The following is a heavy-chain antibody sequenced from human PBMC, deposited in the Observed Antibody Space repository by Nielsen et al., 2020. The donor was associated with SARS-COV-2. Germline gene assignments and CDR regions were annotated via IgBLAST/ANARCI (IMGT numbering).Heavy chain of an antibody. Sequence: GESLKISCAASGFTFSSYAMHWVRQAPGKGLEWVAVIWYDGSNKYYADSVKGRFTISRDNSKNTLYLQMNSLRAEDTAVYYCARDRRRRDGWGLFDYWGQGTLVTVSS. CDR3: ARDRRRRDGWGLFDY. J-gene: IGHJ4*02. V-gene: IGHV3-33*08. D-gene: IGHD5-24*01. CDR1: GFTFSSYA. CDR2: IWYDGSNK.